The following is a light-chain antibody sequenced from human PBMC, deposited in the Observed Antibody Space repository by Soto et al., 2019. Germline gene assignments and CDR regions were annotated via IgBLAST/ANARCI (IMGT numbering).Light chain of an antibody. J-gene: IGLJ1*01. CDR1: SSDVGTYNL. V-gene: IGLV2-23*03. CDR2: EGS. CDR3: CSYAGSSNV. Sequence: QSALTQPASVSGSPGQSITISCTGTSSDVGTYNLVSWYQQPPGKAPKLMIYEGSKRPSGVSNRFSGSKSGNTASLTISGLQADDEADYYCCSYAGSSNVFGTGTKVTVL.